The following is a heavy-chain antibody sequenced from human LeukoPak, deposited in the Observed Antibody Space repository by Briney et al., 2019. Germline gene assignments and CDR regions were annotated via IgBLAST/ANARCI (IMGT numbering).Heavy chain of an antibody. D-gene: IGHD6-19*01. Sequence: GGSLTLSCAASGFTFDDYAMHWVRHAPGEGLEWVSGISWNSGSIGYADSVKGRFTISRHNAKNSLYLQMNSLRAEDTALYYCARIAVAGHYYGKDVWGEGATVTVSS. V-gene: IGHV3-9*01. CDR1: GFTFDDYA. CDR3: ARIAVAGHYYGKDV. CDR2: ISWNSGSI. J-gene: IGHJ6*04.